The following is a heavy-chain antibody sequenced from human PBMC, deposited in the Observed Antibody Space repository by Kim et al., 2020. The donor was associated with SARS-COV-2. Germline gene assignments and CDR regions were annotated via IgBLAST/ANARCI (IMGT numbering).Heavy chain of an antibody. J-gene: IGHJ6*02. CDR2: INPSGGST. Sequence: ASVKVSCKASGYTFTSYYMHWVRQAPGQGLEWMGIINPSGGSTGYAQKFQGRVTMTRDTSTSTVYMELSSLRSEDTAVYYCARASGITMIVVVTAYGMDVWGQGTTVTVSS. D-gene: IGHD3-22*01. CDR1: GYTFTSYY. V-gene: IGHV1-46*01. CDR3: ARASGITMIVVVTAYGMDV.